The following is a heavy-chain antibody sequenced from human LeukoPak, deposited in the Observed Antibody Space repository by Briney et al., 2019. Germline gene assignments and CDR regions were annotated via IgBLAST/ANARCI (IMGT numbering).Heavy chain of an antibody. Sequence: GESLKISCKGSGYSFTSYWIGWARQLSGKGLELMGIIYPGDSDTTYSPSFQGQVTISADKSINTAYLQCSSLKASDTAMYYCARHSDAAMVVDYWGQGTLVTVSS. CDR1: GYSFTSYW. D-gene: IGHD5-18*01. CDR3: ARHSDAAMVVDY. J-gene: IGHJ4*02. V-gene: IGHV5-51*01. CDR2: IYPGDSDT.